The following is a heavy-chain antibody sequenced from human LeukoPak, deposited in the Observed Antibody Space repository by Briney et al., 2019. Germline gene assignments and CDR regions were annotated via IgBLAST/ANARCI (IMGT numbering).Heavy chain of an antibody. D-gene: IGHD6-13*01. Sequence: GGSLRLSCAASGFTFSSYAMHWVRQAPGKGLEWVAVISYDGSNKYYADSVKGRFTISRDNSKNTLYLQMNSLSTEDTAVYYCARVSGAEAATGGYFDRWGQGTLVTVSS. CDR2: ISYDGSNK. CDR3: ARVSGAEAATGGYFDR. CDR1: GFTFSSYA. J-gene: IGHJ4*02. V-gene: IGHV3-30*04.